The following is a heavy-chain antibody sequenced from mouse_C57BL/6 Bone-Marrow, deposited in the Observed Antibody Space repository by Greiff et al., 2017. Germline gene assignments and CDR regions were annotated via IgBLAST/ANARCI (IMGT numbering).Heavy chain of an antibody. V-gene: IGHV5-12*01. CDR2: ISNGGGST. J-gene: IGHJ4*01. CDR1: GFTFSDYY. D-gene: IGHD1-1*01. CDR3: ARHDHYYGSSYDYAMDY. Sequence: EVKLVESGGGLVQPGGSLKLSCAASGFTFSDYYMYWVRQTPEKRLEWVAYISNGGGSTYYPDTVKGRFTISRDNAKNTLYLQMSRLKSEDTAMYYCARHDHYYGSSYDYAMDYWGQGTSVTVSS.